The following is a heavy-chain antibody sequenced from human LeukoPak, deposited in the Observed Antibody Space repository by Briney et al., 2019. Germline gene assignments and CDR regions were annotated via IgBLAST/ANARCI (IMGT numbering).Heavy chain of an antibody. D-gene: IGHD3-3*01. V-gene: IGHV3-23*01. J-gene: IGHJ5*02. CDR1: GFTFSSYV. CDR3: AKANLPVLRFLEWLTTNWFDP. CDR2: ISGSGGST. Sequence: PGGSLRLSCAASGFTFSSYVMSWVRQAPGKGLEWVSAISGSGGSTYYADSVKGRFTISRDNSKNTLYLQMNSLRAEDTAVYYCAKANLPVLRFLEWLTTNWFDPWGQGTLVTVSS.